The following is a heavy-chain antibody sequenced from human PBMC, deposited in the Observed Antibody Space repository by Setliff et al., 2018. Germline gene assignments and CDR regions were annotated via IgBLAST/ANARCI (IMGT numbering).Heavy chain of an antibody. V-gene: IGHV4-59*12. CDR3: ARGPPGYYYYMNV. CDR2: VHYSGDS. J-gene: IGHJ6*03. CDR1: GGSMTSYY. Sequence: SLTCTVSGGSMTSYYWSWIRQSPWKGLEWIGYVHYSGDSNYNPSLKSRVTTSVDTSKNQFSLKLTSVTAADTAVYYCARGPPGYYYYMNVWGKGTTVTVSS.